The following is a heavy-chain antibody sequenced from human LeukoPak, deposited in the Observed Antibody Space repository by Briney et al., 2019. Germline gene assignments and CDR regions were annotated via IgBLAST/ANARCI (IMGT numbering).Heavy chain of an antibody. D-gene: IGHD1-26*01. CDR2: IKQDGSEK. CDR1: GFTFSSYW. CDR3: AREYSGSYYSYWYFDL. Sequence: PGGSLRLSCAASGFTFSSYWMSWDRQAPGKGLEWVANIKQDGSEKYYVDSVKGRFTISRDNAKNSLYLQMNSLRAEDTAVYYCAREYSGSYYSYWYFDLWGRGTLVTVSS. V-gene: IGHV3-7*01. J-gene: IGHJ2*01.